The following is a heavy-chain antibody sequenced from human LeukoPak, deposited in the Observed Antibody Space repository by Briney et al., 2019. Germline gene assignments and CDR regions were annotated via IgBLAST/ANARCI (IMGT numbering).Heavy chain of an antibody. Sequence: GGSRKLSCGASGFTSSSYAMNGGGQAPDKGLEWVAVIAYHGGAEYYADSVKGRFTISRDNSKNTVDLQLNSLRAEDSAVYYCAKQSFRMVNYFDYWGQGTLVTVSS. CDR1: GFTSSSYA. J-gene: IGHJ4*02. D-gene: IGHD3-16*02. CDR3: AKQSFRMVNYFDY. CDR2: IAYHGGAE. V-gene: IGHV3-30-3*02.